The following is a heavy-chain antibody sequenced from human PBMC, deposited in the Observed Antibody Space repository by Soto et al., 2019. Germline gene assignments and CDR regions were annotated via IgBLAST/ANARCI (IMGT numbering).Heavy chain of an antibody. CDR2: IWYDGSNK. CDR1: GFTFSSYG. V-gene: IGHV3-33*01. CDR3: ARDRQLPYWDILTGGGAGGFDY. Sequence: QVQLVESGGGVVQPGRSLRLSCAASGFTFSSYGMHWVRQAPGKGLEWVAVIWYDGSNKYYADSVKGRFTISRDNSKNTLYLQMNSLRAEDTAVYYCARDRQLPYWDILTGGGAGGFDYWGQGTLVTVSS. D-gene: IGHD3-9*01. J-gene: IGHJ4*02.